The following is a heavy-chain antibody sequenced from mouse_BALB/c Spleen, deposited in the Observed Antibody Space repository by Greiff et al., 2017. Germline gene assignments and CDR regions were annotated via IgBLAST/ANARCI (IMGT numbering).Heavy chain of an antibody. Sequence: EVKLLESGAELVKPGASVKLSCTASGFNIKDTYMHWVKQRPEQGLEWIGRIDPANGNTKYDPKFQGKATITADTSSNTAYLQLSSLTSEDTAVYYCAGYGYDVWFAYWGQGTLVTVSA. CDR2: IDPANGNT. V-gene: IGHV14-3*02. CDR1: GFNIKDTY. J-gene: IGHJ3*01. CDR3: AGYGYDVWFAY. D-gene: IGHD2-2*01.